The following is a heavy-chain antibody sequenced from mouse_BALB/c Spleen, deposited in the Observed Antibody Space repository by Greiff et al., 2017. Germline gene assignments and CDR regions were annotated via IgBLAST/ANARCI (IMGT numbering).Heavy chain of an antibody. CDR3: ARHAAGSSPDYYAMDY. J-gene: IGHJ4*01. CDR1: GFAFSSYD. Sequence: EVKVVESGGGLVKPGGSLKLSCAASGFAFSSYDMSWVRQTPEKRLEWVAYISSGGGSTYYPDTVKGRFTISRDNAKNTLYLQMSSLKSEDTAMYYCARHAAGSSPDYYAMDYWGQGTSVTVSS. D-gene: IGHD1-1*01. CDR2: ISSGGGST. V-gene: IGHV5-12-1*01.